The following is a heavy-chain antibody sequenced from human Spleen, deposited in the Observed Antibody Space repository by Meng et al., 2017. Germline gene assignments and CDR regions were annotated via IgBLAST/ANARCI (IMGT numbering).Heavy chain of an antibody. CDR1: GFTFDDYA. CDR3: AKDDVAADLTYCYYGVDV. J-gene: IGHJ6*02. D-gene: IGHD6-19*01. V-gene: IGHV3-43D*03. Sequence: GGSLRLSCVVSGFTFDDYAMHWVRPAPGKGLEWVSLSSWDGGSAYYADPLKGRFTVTRDNSKNSLFLEMTSLRPEDTALYDCAKDDVAADLTYCYYGVDVWGQGTTVTVSS. CDR2: SSWDGGSA.